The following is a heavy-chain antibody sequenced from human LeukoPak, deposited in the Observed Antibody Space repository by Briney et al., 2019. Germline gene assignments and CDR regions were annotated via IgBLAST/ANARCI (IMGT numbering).Heavy chain of an antibody. V-gene: IGHV3-66*04. Sequence: GGSLRLSCAASGFTVSSNYMSWVRQAPGKGLEWVSVIYSGGGTYYADSVKGRFTISRDNSKNTLYLQMKSLRAEDTAVYYCARHHYSSSWYCAFDIWGQGTMVTVSS. CDR1: GFTVSSNY. D-gene: IGHD6-13*01. CDR2: IYSGGGT. CDR3: ARHHYSSSWYCAFDI. J-gene: IGHJ3*02.